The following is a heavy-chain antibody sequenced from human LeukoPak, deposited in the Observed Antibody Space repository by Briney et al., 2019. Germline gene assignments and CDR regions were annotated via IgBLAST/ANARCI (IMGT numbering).Heavy chain of an antibody. Sequence: GGSLRLSCAASGFTFSDYYMTWIRQAPGKGLEWISYMSGSGTTIYYADSVKGRFTISRDNAKNSLYLQMSSLRAEDTAVYYCVRDVDDYDHHRGDSWGQGTLVTVSS. D-gene: IGHD4-17*01. CDR2: MSGSGTTI. CDR1: GFTFSDYY. V-gene: IGHV3-11*01. CDR3: VRDVDDYDHHRGDS. J-gene: IGHJ4*02.